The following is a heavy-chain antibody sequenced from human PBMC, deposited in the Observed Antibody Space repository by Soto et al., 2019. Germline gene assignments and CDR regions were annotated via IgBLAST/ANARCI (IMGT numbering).Heavy chain of an antibody. D-gene: IGHD1-1*01. V-gene: IGHV3-74*01. J-gene: IGHJ4*02. CDR2: ISQDGAIA. CDR3: LRDQRHWNEFADQ. CDR1: GFAFGSYW. Sequence: VQLMESGGGLVQPGGSLRLSCAASGFAFGSYWMHWVRQAPGKGLVWVSRISQDGAIATQADSVKGRFTISRDNAKNTLFLQMNSLRADDTAVYYCLRDQRHWNEFADQWGQGTLVTVSS.